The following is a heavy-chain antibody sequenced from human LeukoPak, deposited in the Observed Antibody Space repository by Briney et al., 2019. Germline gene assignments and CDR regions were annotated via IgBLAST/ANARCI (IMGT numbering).Heavy chain of an antibody. CDR1: GASLSSYY. CDR2: ISDTGKT. V-gene: IGHV4-59*01. Sequence: PSETLSLTCSVSGASLSSYYLDWLRQPPGKGLEWIGYISDTGKTDSNPSLKSRVSISLDTSKKQFSLRLRSVTAADSAVYYCATGYYETFATWGPGTLVTVSS. CDR3: ATGYYETFAT. J-gene: IGHJ4*02. D-gene: IGHD1-26*01.